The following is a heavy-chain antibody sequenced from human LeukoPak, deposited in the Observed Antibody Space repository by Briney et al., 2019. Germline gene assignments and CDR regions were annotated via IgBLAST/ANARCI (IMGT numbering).Heavy chain of an antibody. V-gene: IGHV3-7*03. CDR1: GFIFTNYW. CDR2: IKQGGSAE. Sequence: GGSLRLSCAASGFIFTNYWMNWVRQTPGKGLEWVANIKQGGSAEYYVDSVRGRFTISRDNAQNSFYLQMNSLRVEDTAVYYCARDVGASGSLDYWGQGTLVTVSS. J-gene: IGHJ4*02. CDR3: ARDVGASGSLDY. D-gene: IGHD3-10*01.